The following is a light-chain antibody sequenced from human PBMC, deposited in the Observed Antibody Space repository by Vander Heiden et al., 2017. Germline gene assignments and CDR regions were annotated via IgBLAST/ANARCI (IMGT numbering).Light chain of an antibody. V-gene: IGKV1-5*03. CDR3: QQYNSYLWT. CDR2: RAS. J-gene: IGKJ1*01. CDR1: QSISAW. Sequence: DIPMTQSPSTLSASVGDGVTITCRASQSISAWLAWYQQKPGKAPKLLIYRASTLETGVPSRFSGSGSGTEITLTIRSLQPDDFATYYCQQYNSYLWTFGQGTKVEIK.